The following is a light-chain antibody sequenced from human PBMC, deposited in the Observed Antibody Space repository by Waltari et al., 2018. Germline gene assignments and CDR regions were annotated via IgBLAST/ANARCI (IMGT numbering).Light chain of an antibody. J-gene: IGKJ4*01. CDR1: QRFGSN. V-gene: IGKV3-15*01. CDR3: QQYNDWPPT. Sequence: EIVMTQSPATLSVSVGERATLSCRASQRFGSNLAWYQLKPGQAPRPLLPGASTRATGIPARFSGSGSGTEFTLTISSLQSEDFAVYYCQQYNDWPPTFGGGTKVEIK. CDR2: GAS.